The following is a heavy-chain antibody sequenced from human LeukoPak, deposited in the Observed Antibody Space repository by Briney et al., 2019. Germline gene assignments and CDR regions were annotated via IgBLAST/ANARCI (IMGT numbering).Heavy chain of an antibody. D-gene: IGHD6-13*01. Sequence: GGSLRLSCAASGFTFRSYSMNWVRQAPGKGLEWVSSISSSSSYIYYADSVKGRFTISRDNAKNSLYLQMNSLRAEDTAVYYCAREYGIAAAGPDYWGQGTLVTVSS. V-gene: IGHV3-21*01. J-gene: IGHJ4*02. CDR2: ISSSSSYI. CDR3: AREYGIAAAGPDY. CDR1: GFTFRSYS.